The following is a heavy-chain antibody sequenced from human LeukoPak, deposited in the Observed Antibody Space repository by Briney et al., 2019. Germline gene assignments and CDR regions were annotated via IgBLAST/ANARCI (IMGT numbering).Heavy chain of an antibody. V-gene: IGHV3-9*03. Sequence: PGGSLRLSCAASGFTFDDYAMHWVRQAPGKGLEWVSGISWNSGSIGYADSVKGRFTISRDNAKNPLYLQMNSLRAEDMALYYCAKDMSRDYYYMDVWGKGTTVTVSS. CDR2: ISWNSGSI. CDR3: AKDMSRDYYYMDV. CDR1: GFTFDDYA. J-gene: IGHJ6*03.